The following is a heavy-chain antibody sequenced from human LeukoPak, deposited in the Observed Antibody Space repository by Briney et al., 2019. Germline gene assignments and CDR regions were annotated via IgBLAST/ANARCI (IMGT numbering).Heavy chain of an antibody. D-gene: IGHD1-14*01. V-gene: IGHV3-23*01. J-gene: IGHJ6*02. CDR1: GFTFRNAW. Sequence: GGSLRLSCAASGFTFRNAWMDWVRQAPGKGLEWVSVISGSGGTTYYADSVKGRFTISRDSSKNTLYPQMNSLRAEDTAVYYCAKVSGGGLYYDGMDVWGQGTTVTVSS. CDR3: AKVSGGGLYYDGMDV. CDR2: ISGSGGTT.